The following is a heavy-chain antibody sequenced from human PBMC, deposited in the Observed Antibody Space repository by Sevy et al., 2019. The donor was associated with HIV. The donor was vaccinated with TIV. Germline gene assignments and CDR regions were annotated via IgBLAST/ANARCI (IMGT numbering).Heavy chain of an antibody. CDR2: IKPNSGDT. CDR1: GYTFTAYY. CDR3: ARERGRTPGFDY. J-gene: IGHJ4*02. V-gene: IGHV1-2*06. Sequence: ASVKVSGKASGYTFTAYYMHWVRQAPGQGLEWMGRIKPNSGDTNYAQKFQGRVTMTRDTSITTAYMELNSLTPDDTAVYYCARERGRTPGFDYWGQGPLVTVSS. D-gene: IGHD3-10*01.